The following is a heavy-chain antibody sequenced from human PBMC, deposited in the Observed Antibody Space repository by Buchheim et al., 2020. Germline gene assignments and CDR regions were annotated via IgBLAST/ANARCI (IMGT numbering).Heavy chain of an antibody. V-gene: IGHV4-30-4*01. CDR1: GASISSVDYY. CDR3: ARIRAYVNLDY. CDR2: IYHTGRT. J-gene: IGHJ4*02. Sequence: QRQLQESGPGLVKPSETLSLTCTVSGASISSVDYYWSWVRQSPGKGLEWIGYIYHTGRTFYNPALKSRVTLSVATSANQFALAVRSVTAADTAVYFCARIRAYVNLDYWGRGTL. D-gene: IGHD3-10*02.